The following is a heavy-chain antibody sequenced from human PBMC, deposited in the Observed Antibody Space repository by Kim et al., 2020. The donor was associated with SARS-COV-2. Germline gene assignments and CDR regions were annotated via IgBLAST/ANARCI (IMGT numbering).Heavy chain of an antibody. Sequence: SVKGRITINPDTSKNQFFLQLNSVTPEDTAVYYCARLECTTTLCPGVAMDVWGQGTTVTVSS. J-gene: IGHJ6*02. V-gene: IGHV6-1*01. D-gene: IGHD3-3*01. CDR3: ARLECTTTLCPGVAMDV.